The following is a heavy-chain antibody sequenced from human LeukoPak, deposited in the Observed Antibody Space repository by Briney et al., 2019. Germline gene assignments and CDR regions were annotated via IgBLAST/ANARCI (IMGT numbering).Heavy chain of an antibody. V-gene: IGHV1-69*06. CDR3: ARGAVHQLLWLVDGMNV. D-gene: IGHD2-2*01. CDR1: GGTFSSYA. J-gene: IGHJ6*04. CDR2: IIPIFGTA. Sequence: SVKVSCKASGGTFSSYAISWVRQAPGQGLEWMGGIIPIFGTANYAQKFQGRVTITADKSTSTAYMELSSLRSEDTAVYYCARGAVHQLLWLVDGMNVWGKGTTVTVSS.